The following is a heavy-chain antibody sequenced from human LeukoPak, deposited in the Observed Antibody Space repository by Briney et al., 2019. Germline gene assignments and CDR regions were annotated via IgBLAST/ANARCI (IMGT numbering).Heavy chain of an antibody. V-gene: IGHV4-4*07. CDR1: GGSISSYY. Sequence: SETLSLTCTVSGGSISSYYWSWIRQPAGKGLEWIGRIYTSGSTYYNPSLKSRVTISVDTSKNQFSLKLSSVTAADTAVYYCARAQGDLSTGYSSSPFDYWGQGTLVTVSS. J-gene: IGHJ4*02. CDR2: IYTSGST. CDR3: ARAQGDLSTGYSSSPFDY. D-gene: IGHD6-13*01.